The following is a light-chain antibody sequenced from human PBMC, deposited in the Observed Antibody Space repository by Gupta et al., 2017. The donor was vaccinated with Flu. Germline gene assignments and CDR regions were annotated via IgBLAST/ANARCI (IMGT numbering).Light chain of an antibody. V-gene: IGKV3-11*02. CDR1: QSISNN. J-gene: IGKJ4*01. CDR3: QQRGRWPSLT. CDR2: DAY. Sequence: ERATLSCRASQSISNNLAWYQQKPGQAPRLLIYDAYNRASGIPARFSGSGSGRDFTLTTSSLEPEDFAVYHCQQRGRWPSLTFGGGTKVEIK.